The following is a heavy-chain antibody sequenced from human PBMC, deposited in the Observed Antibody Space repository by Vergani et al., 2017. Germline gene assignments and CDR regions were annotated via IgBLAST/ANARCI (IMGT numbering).Heavy chain of an antibody. CDR1: GFTFSSYA. Sequence: QVQLVESGGGGVQPGRSLRLSCAASGFTFSSYAMHWVRQAPGKGLEWVAVISYDGSNKYYADSVKGRFTISRDNSKNTLYLQMNSLRAEDTAVYYCARAERWLQLLPFDYWGQGTLVTVSS. D-gene: IGHD5-24*01. V-gene: IGHV3-30-3*01. J-gene: IGHJ4*02. CDR2: ISYDGSNK. CDR3: ARAERWLQLLPFDY.